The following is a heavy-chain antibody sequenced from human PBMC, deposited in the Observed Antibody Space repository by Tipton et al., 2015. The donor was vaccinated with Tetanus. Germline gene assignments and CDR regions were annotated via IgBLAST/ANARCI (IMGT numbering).Heavy chain of an antibody. J-gene: IGHJ6*02. CDR1: GYTFTGYY. CDR2: IDPNSGDT. D-gene: IGHD3-22*01. Sequence: QVQLVQSGAELKKPGASVKVSCTASGYTFTGYYMYWERQAPGQGLEWVGWIDPNSGDTIYAQNFQGRVPMTRDTSISTVYMELSRLRSGDTAVYYCARDRGDYISYGMDVWGPGTMVTVSS. V-gene: IGHV1-2*02. CDR3: ARDRGDYISYGMDV.